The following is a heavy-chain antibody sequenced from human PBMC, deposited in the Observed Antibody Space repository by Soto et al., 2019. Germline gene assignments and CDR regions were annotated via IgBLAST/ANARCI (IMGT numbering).Heavy chain of an antibody. Sequence: QLQLQESGSGLVKPSQTLSLTCAVSGGSISSGGYSWSWLRQPPGKGLEGIGYIYHSGSTYYNPSLKRRVTMSGDRAKNQFSLKLSSVTAADTAVYYCASRTTLSPRWHSRGSKNWYFDLWGRGTLVTVSS. CDR1: GGSISSGGYS. CDR3: ASRTTLSPRWHSRGSKNWYFDL. CDR2: IYHSGST. J-gene: IGHJ2*01. D-gene: IGHD1-1*01. V-gene: IGHV4-30-2*01.